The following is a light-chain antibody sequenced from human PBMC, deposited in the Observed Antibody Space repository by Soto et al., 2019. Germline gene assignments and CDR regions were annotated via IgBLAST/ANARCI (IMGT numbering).Light chain of an antibody. CDR3: AAWDDSLSGVV. Sequence: QSALTQPPSASGTPGQRVTISCSGSSSNIGSNYVYWYQQLPGTAPKLLIYRNNQRPSGVPDRFSGSKSGTSASLAISRLRSEDEADYYCAAWDDSLSGVVFGGGTKLTVL. CDR1: SSNIGSNY. V-gene: IGLV1-47*01. J-gene: IGLJ2*01. CDR2: RNN.